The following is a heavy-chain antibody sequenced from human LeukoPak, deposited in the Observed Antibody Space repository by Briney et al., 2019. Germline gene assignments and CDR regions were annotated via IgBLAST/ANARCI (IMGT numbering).Heavy chain of an antibody. V-gene: IGHV1-69*04. J-gene: IGHJ6*02. CDR2: IIPILGIA. Sequence: ASVKVSCKASGGTFSIYAISWVRQAPGQGLEWMGRIIPILGIANYAQKFQGRVTITADKSTSTAYMELSSLRSEDTAVYYCATELPRSNCSGGSCYSFWGYYGMDVWGQGTTVTVSS. CDR3: ATELPRSNCSGGSCYSFWGYYGMDV. CDR1: GGTFSIYA. D-gene: IGHD2-15*01.